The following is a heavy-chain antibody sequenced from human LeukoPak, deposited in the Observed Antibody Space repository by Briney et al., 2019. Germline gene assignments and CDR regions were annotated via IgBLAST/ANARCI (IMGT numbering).Heavy chain of an antibody. D-gene: IGHD2-2*02. V-gene: IGHV3-21*01. CDR2: ISSSSSYI. CDR1: GFTFSSYS. Sequence: GGSLRLSCAASGFTFSSYSMNWVRQAPGKGLEWVSSISSSSSYIYYADSVKGRFTISRDNAKNSLYLQMNSLRAEDTAVYYCARGGLEYCSSTSCYSPLPIDYWGQGTLVTVSS. J-gene: IGHJ4*02. CDR3: ARGGLEYCSSTSCYSPLPIDY.